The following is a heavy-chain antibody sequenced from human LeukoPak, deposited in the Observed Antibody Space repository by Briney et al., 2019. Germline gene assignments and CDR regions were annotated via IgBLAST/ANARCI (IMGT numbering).Heavy chain of an antibody. Sequence: SETLSLTCTVSGGSISSGGYYWSWIRQHPGKGLEWIGYIYYSGSTYYNPSLKSRVTISVDTSKNQFSLKLSSVTAADTAVYYCASGYCSGGSCYFPPRYWGQGTLVTVSS. D-gene: IGHD2-15*01. CDR2: IYYSGST. CDR1: GGSISSGGYY. V-gene: IGHV4-31*03. J-gene: IGHJ4*02. CDR3: ASGYCSGGSCYFPPRY.